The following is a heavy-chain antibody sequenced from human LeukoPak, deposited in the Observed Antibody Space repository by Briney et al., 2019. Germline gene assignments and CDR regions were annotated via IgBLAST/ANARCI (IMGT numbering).Heavy chain of an antibody. J-gene: IGHJ6*02. V-gene: IGHV4-59*08. D-gene: IGHD6-13*01. Sequence: SETLSLTCTVSGGSISGYYWSWIRQPPGKGLEWIGYIYNSGSTDYNPSLKSRVTISLDTSKNRFSLKLSSVTAADTAMYYCARSYSSSDHYYYYGMDVWGQGTTVTVSS. CDR1: GGSISGYY. CDR2: IYNSGST. CDR3: ARSYSSSDHYYYYGMDV.